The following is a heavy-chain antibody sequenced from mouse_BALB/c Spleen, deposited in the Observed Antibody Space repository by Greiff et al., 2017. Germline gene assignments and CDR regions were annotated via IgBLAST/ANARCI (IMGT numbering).Heavy chain of an antibody. V-gene: IGHV5-6-5*01. CDR2: ISSGGST. J-gene: IGHJ1*01. CDR3: AREGSSYWYFDV. Sequence: EVKLVESGGGLVKPGGSLKLSCAASEFTFSSYAMSWVRQTPEKRLEWVASISSGGSTYYPDSVKGRFTISRDNARNILYLQMSSLRSEDTAMYYCAREGSSYWYFDVWGAGTTVTVSS. CDR1: EFTFSSYA. D-gene: IGHD1-1*01.